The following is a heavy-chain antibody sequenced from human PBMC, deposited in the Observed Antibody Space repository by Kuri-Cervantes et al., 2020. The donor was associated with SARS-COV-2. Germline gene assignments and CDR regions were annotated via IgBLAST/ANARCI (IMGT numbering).Heavy chain of an antibody. CDR2: IKQDGSEK. CDR3: ARIPGYSSGWLAFDI. CDR1: GFTFSSYA. V-gene: IGHV3-7*04. J-gene: IGHJ3*02. D-gene: IGHD6-19*01. Sequence: ETLSLTCAASGFTFSSYAMHWVRQAPGKGLEWVANIKQDGSEKYYVDSVKGRFTISRDNAKNSLYLQMNSLRAEDTAVYYCARIPGYSSGWLAFDIWGQGTMVTVSS.